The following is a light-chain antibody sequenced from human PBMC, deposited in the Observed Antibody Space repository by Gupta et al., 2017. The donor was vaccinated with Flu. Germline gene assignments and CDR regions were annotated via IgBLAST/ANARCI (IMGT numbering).Light chain of an antibody. CDR3: LQRFTFPRT. CDR1: ETISNY. V-gene: IGKV1-39*01. Sequence: PASLSASIGDKITITCRASETISNYLNWYQQQLGRAPQLLIYAASSLQNGVPSRFSGSKSGTNFSLTIGDLQPEDFATYYCLQRFTFPRTFGQGTKLEV. CDR2: AAS. J-gene: IGKJ2*01.